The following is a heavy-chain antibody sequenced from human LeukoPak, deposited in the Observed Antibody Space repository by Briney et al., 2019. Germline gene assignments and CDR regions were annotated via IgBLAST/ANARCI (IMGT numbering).Heavy chain of an antibody. CDR1: GFTFSSYA. J-gene: IGHJ4*02. V-gene: IGHV3-23*01. D-gene: IGHD5-12*01. CDR2: ISGSGGST. CDR3: AKTYSGLVGYFDY. Sequence: GGSLRLSCAASGFTFSSYAMNWVRQAPGKGLEWVSAISGSGGSTYYADSVKGRFTVSRDNSKNTLYLQMNSLRAEDTAVYYCAKTYSGLVGYFDYWGQGTLVTVSS.